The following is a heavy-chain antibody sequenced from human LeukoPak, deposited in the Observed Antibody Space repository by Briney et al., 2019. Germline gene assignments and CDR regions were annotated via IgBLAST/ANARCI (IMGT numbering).Heavy chain of an antibody. Sequence: ASVKVSCKTSGYSFTDYYIHWVRQAPGQGLEWMGWINPNSGGTSSAQKFQGRVTMTGDTSITTVYMEVSWLTSDDTAIYYCARADRLDGGPYLIGPWGQGTLVTVSS. J-gene: IGHJ5*02. CDR3: ARADRLDGGPYLIGP. CDR1: GYSFTDYY. V-gene: IGHV1-2*02. D-gene: IGHD2-21*01. CDR2: INPNSGGT.